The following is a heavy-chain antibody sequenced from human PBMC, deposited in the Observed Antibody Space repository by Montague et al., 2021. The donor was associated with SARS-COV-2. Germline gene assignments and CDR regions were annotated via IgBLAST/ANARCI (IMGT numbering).Heavy chain of an antibody. CDR2: VHHSGIT. D-gene: IGHD5-24*01. J-gene: IGHJ5*02. CDR3: AREDRWNWFDP. V-gene: IGHV4-59*01. CDR1: GASITDFY. Sequence: SETLSLTCTVSGASITDFYWSWIRQPPGKGLQWVGYVHHSGITNYNPSLKSRVTISIDTPKSRFSLNLRSVTAADTAVYYCAREDRWNWFDPWGQGILVTVSS.